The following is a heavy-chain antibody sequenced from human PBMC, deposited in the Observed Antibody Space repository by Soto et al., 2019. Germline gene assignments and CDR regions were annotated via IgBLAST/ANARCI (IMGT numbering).Heavy chain of an antibody. D-gene: IGHD4-17*01. Sequence: QVQLVQSGTEVKKSGASVKVSCKASGYTFTSHDINWVRQATGQGLEWMGWMNPNSGNTGYAQKFQGRVTMTRNTSISTAYMELSSLRSEDTAVYYCARWDYGYYARFDYWGQGTLVTVSS. J-gene: IGHJ4*02. CDR2: MNPNSGNT. V-gene: IGHV1-8*01. CDR3: ARWDYGYYARFDY. CDR1: GYTFTSHD.